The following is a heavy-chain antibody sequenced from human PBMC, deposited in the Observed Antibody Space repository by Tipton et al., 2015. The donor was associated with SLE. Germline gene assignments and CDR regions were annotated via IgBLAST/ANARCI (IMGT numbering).Heavy chain of an antibody. CDR3: ARAVLAPFDS. J-gene: IGHJ4*02. V-gene: IGHV4-31*03. Sequence: LRLSCTVSGGSINNKAFYWSWIRQHPGKGLEWLGYISYSGTTYYNPSLQSRVTVSLDTSKNHFSLQLTSVTAADTAVYYCARAVLAPFDSWGQGTLVTVSS. CDR2: ISYSGTT. CDR1: GGSINNKAFY.